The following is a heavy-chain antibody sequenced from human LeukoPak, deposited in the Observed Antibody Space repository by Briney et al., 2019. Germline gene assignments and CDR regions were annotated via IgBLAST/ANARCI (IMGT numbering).Heavy chain of an antibody. Sequence: GGSLRLSCAASGFTFSSYWMHWVRQAPGKGLVWVSRINSDGSSTIYADSVKGRFTISRDNAKNTLYLQMGSLRAEDMAVYYCARPTITGSYGYYFDYWGQGTLVTVSS. D-gene: IGHD3-16*01. J-gene: IGHJ4*02. CDR2: INSDGSST. CDR1: GFTFSSYW. CDR3: ARPTITGSYGYYFDY. V-gene: IGHV3-74*01.